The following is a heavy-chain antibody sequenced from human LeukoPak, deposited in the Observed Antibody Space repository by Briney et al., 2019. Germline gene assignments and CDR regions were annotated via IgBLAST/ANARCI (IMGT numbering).Heavy chain of an antibody. Sequence: GGSLRLSCAASGFTFSSYSMNWVRQAPGKGLEWVSSISSSSYIYYADSVKGRFTISRDNAKNSLYLQMNSLRAEDTAVYYCARAYYDFWSGYPLGDYYYMDVWGKGTTVTVSS. D-gene: IGHD3-3*01. CDR1: GFTFSSYS. CDR3: ARAYYDFWSGYPLGDYYYMDV. J-gene: IGHJ6*03. CDR2: ISSSSYI. V-gene: IGHV3-21*01.